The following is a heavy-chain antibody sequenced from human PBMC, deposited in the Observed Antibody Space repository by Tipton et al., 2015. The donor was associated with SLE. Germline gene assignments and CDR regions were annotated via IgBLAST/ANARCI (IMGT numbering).Heavy chain of an antibody. CDR2: ISGSGGST. D-gene: IGHD3-3*01. CDR1: GFTFSSYA. V-gene: IGHV3-23*01. Sequence: SLRLSCAASGFTFSSYAMSWVRQAPGKGLEWVSAISGSGGSTYYADSVKGRFTISRDNSKNTLYLQMNSLRAEDTAVYYCARRPRYYDFWSGYYDYWGQGTLVTVSS. J-gene: IGHJ4*02. CDR3: ARRPRYYDFWSGYYDY.